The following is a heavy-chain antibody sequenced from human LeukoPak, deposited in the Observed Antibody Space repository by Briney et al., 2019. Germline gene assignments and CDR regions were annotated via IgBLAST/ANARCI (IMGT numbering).Heavy chain of an antibody. Sequence: GGSLRLSCAASGFTFSSYSMNWVRQAPGKGLELVSSITSSGAYKNYADSVKGRFTISRDNAKNSLYLQMNSLRAEDTAVYYCARDTSGQDWGQGTLVTVSS. CDR1: GFTFSSYS. CDR3: ARDTSGQD. J-gene: IGHJ4*02. D-gene: IGHD5-12*01. CDR2: ITSSGAYK. V-gene: IGHV3-21*01.